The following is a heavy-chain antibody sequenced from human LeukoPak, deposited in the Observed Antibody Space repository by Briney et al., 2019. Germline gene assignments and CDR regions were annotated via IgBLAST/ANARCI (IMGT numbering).Heavy chain of an antibody. CDR1: GYTFTSYG. CDR3: ARVKYSSGSYSFDY. Sequence: ASVKVSCKASGYTFTSYGISWVRQAPGQGLEWMGWISAYNGNTNYAQKLQGRVTMTTDTSTSTAYMELRSLRSDDTAVYYCARVKYSSGSYSFDYWGQGTLVTVSS. J-gene: IGHJ4*02. V-gene: IGHV1-18*01. CDR2: ISAYNGNT. D-gene: IGHD3-10*01.